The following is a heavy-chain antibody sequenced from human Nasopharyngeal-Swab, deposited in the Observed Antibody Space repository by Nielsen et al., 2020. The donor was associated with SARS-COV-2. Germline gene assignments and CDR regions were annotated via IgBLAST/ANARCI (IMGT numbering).Heavy chain of an antibody. CDR1: GSRFTTYW. D-gene: IGHD4-23*01. CDR3: ARSPYGGNSGGDY. J-gene: IGHJ4*02. Sequence: GGSLRLSCKGSGSRFTTYWIGWVRQMPGKGLEWMGIIYPSDSDTRYSPSFQGQVTISADKSINTAYLQWSRLSASDTAMYYCARSPYGGNSGGDYWGQGTLVTVSS. V-gene: IGHV5-51*01. CDR2: IYPSDSDT.